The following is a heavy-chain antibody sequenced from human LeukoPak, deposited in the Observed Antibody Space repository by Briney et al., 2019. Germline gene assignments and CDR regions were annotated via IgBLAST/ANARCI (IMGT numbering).Heavy chain of an antibody. CDR2: ISGSGGST. CDR1: GFTFSSYA. Sequence: GGSLRLSCAASGFTFSSYAMSWVRQAPGKGLEWVSAISGSGGSTYYADSVKGRFTISRDNSKNTLYLRMNSLRAEDTAVYYCAKTPVLLWFGEFDYWGQGTLVTVSS. CDR3: AKTPVLLWFGEFDY. V-gene: IGHV3-23*01. D-gene: IGHD3-10*01. J-gene: IGHJ4*02.